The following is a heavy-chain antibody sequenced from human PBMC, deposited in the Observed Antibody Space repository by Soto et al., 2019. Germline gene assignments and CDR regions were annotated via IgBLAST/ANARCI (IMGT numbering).Heavy chain of an antibody. V-gene: IGHV4-59*12. D-gene: IGHD2-21*01. Sequence: SETLSLTCTVSGGSISSYYWSWIRQPPGKGLEWIGYIYYSGSTNYNPSLKSRVTMSVDTSKNQLSLELSSVTAADTAIYYCARDGAGAYGLGWFDPWGQGILVTVSS. CDR1: GGSISSYY. CDR3: ARDGAGAYGLGWFDP. J-gene: IGHJ5*02. CDR2: IYYSGST.